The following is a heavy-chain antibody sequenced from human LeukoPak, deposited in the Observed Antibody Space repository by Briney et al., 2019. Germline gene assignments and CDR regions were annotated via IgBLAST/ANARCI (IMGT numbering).Heavy chain of an antibody. Sequence: SVKVSCKASGGTFSSYAISWVRQAPGQGLKWMGGIIPIFGTANYAQKFQGRVTITADESTSTAYMELSSLRSEDTAVYYCARELKKARYRLGAFDIWGQGTMVTVSS. J-gene: IGHJ3*02. CDR1: GGTFSSYA. V-gene: IGHV1-69*13. D-gene: IGHD3-9*01. CDR2: IIPIFGTA. CDR3: ARELKKARYRLGAFDI.